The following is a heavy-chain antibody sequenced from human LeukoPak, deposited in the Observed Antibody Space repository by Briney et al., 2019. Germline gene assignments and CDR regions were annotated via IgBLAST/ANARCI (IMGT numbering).Heavy chain of an antibody. CDR2: ISSSSSYI. V-gene: IGHV3-21*01. CDR1: GFTFSSYS. D-gene: IGHD2-15*01. CDR3: AREKSGGSCLDY. Sequence: GGSLRLSCAASGFTFSSYSMNWVRQAPGKGLEWVSSISSSSSYIYYADSVKGRFTISRDNAKNSLYLQMNSLRAEDTAVYYWAREKSGGSCLDYWGQGTLVTVSP. J-gene: IGHJ4*02.